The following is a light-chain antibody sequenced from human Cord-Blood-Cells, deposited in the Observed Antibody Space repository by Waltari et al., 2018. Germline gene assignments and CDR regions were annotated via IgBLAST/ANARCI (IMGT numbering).Light chain of an antibody. J-gene: IGLJ2*01. CDR2: EGS. Sequence: QSALTQPASVSVSPGQSVTISCPGPSSDVGSYNFVSWYQQHPGKAPKLMIYEGSKRPSGVSNRFSGSKSGNTASLTISGLQAEDEADYYCCSYAGSSTVVFGGGTKLTVL. CDR3: CSYAGSSTVV. V-gene: IGLV2-23*01. CDR1: SSDVGSYNF.